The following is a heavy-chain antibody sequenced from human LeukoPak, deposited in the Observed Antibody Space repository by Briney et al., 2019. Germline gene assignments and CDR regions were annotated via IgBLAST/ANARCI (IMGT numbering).Heavy chain of an antibody. CDR3: ARVSPRVNTFDI. D-gene: IGHD2/OR15-2a*01. V-gene: IGHV7-4-1*02. CDR1: GYTFTSYA. J-gene: IGHJ3*02. CDR2: INTNTGNP. Sequence: GASVKVACKASGYTFTSYAMNWVRQAPGQGLEWMGWINTNTGNPTNAQCFTGRFVFSLDTSANTAYLQISSLKPEDSAVYYCARVSPRVNTFDIWGQGTMVTVSS.